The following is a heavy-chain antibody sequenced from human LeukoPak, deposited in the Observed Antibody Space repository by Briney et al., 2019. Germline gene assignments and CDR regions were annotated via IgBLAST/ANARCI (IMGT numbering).Heavy chain of an antibody. CDR2: IYYSGST. V-gene: IGHV4-39*02. D-gene: IGHD3-10*01. CDR1: GGSISSSSDY. J-gene: IGHJ5*02. CDR3: AREVGYYYDSGSYDSAWWFDP. Sequence: PSETLSLTCTVSGGSISSSSDYWGWIRQPPGKGLEWIGSIYYSGSTYYNPSLKSRVTISVDTAKNQFSLKLNSVTAADTAVYYCAREVGYYYDSGSYDSAWWFDPWGQGTLVTVSS.